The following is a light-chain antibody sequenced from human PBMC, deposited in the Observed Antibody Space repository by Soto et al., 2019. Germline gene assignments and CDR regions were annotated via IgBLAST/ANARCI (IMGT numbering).Light chain of an antibody. Sequence: QAVVTQPPSASVTPGQRVTVSCNGSNSIIGSNTVNCYQQLPGTAPKLLIYYDNLRPSGVPDRISGSKSGTSASLASSWFQSDDEAEYYCAAWEDSLNGRVFGTGTKLTVL. J-gene: IGLJ1*01. CDR1: NSIIGSNT. CDR2: YDN. V-gene: IGLV1-44*01. CDR3: AAWEDSLNGRV.